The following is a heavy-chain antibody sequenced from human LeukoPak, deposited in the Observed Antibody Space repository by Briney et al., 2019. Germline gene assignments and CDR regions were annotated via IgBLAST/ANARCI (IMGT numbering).Heavy chain of an antibody. Sequence: PGGSLRLSCAASGFTFSDNYMSWIRQAPGKGLEWVSYISSSGSIYYADSVKGRFTISRDNAKNSLYLQMNSLRTEDTAVYYCVWDGSSWGNFDYWGQGTLVSVSS. V-gene: IGHV3-11*04. CDR2: ISSSGSI. D-gene: IGHD7-27*01. J-gene: IGHJ4*02. CDR3: VWDGSSWGNFDY. CDR1: GFTFSDNY.